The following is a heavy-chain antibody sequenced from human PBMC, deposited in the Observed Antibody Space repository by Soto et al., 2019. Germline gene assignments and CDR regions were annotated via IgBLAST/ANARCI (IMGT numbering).Heavy chain of an antibody. CDR2: IWYDGSEK. V-gene: IGHV3-33*01. D-gene: IGHD2-2*01. J-gene: IGHJ5*02. CDR3: ARDLGWPAARFDP. CDR1: GFTFRNHG. Sequence: PGGSLRLSCAASGFTFRNHGMHWVRLAPGKGLEWVAVIWYDGSEKYYADSVKGRFTISRDNSKNTLYLQMSSLRGEDTAVYYCARDLGWPAARFDPWGQGTLVTVSS.